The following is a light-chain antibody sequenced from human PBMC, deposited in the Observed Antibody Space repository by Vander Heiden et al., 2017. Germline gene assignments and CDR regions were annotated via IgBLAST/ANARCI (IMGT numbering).Light chain of an antibody. CDR3: QSYDSSLSRSV. V-gene: IGLV1-40*01. Sequence: VLTQPPSVSWAPGQRLTTSCTATRSYIGAGYGVHWYQQIPGTAPKLLIYANNNRPSGVPDRFSGSQSGTSGSLAITGPQAEDEADYYCQSYDSSLSRSVFGGGTKLTVL. CDR1: RSYIGAGYG. CDR2: ANN. J-gene: IGLJ2*01.